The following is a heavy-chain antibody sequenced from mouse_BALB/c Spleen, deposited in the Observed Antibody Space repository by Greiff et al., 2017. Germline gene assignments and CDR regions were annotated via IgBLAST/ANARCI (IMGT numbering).Heavy chain of an antibody. Sequence: QVHVKQSGPELVRPGASVKMSCKASGYTFTSYWMHWVKQRPGQGLEWIGMIDPSNSETRLNQKFKDKATLNVDKSSNTAYMQLSSLTSEDSAVYYCARAVYYYGSRYWYFDVWGAGTTVTVSS. CDR2: IDPSNSET. V-gene: IGHV1S127*01. D-gene: IGHD1-1*01. CDR3: ARAVYYYGSRYWYFDV. J-gene: IGHJ1*01. CDR1: GYTFTSYW.